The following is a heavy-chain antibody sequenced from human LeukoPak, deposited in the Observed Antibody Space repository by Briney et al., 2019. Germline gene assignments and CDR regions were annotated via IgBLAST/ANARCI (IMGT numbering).Heavy chain of an antibody. D-gene: IGHD1-14*01. V-gene: IGHV3-73*01. CDR2: IRSKLNSYAT. Sequence: GGSLKLSCAASGFTFSGSAMHWVRQASGKGLEWVGRIRSKLNSYATAYAASMKGRFTISRDDSKNTAYLQMNGLKTEDTAVYYCTRHGMGDYWGQGTLVTVSS. CDR3: TRHGMGDY. J-gene: IGHJ4*02. CDR1: GFTFSGSA.